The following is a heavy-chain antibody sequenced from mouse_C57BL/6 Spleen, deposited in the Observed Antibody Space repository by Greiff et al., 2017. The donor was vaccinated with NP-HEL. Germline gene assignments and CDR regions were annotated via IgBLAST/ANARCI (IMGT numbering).Heavy chain of an antibody. Sequence: VQLQQSGAELARPGASVKLSCKASGYTFTSYGISWVKQRTGQGLEWIGEIYPRSGNTYYNEKFKGKATLTADKYSSTAYMELRSLTSEDSAVYFCARRGTTVVNWYFDVWGTGTTVTVSS. V-gene: IGHV1-81*01. CDR3: ARRGTTVVNWYFDV. CDR1: GYTFTSYG. J-gene: IGHJ1*03. D-gene: IGHD1-1*01. CDR2: IYPRSGNT.